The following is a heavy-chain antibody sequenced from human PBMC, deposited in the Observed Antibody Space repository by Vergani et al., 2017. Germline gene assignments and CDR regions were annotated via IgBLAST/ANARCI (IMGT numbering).Heavy chain of an antibody. D-gene: IGHD3-10*01. V-gene: IGHV4-38-2*02. CDR3: ARDRTHYYYGSGSYYAFDI. CDR2: IYHSGST. Sequence: QVQLQESGPGLVKPSQTLSLTCTVSGGSISSGDYYWGWIRQPPGKGLEWIGSIYHSGSTYYNPSLKSRVTISVDTSKNQFSLKLSSVTAADTAVYYCARDRTHYYYGSGSYYAFDIWGQGTMVTVSS. J-gene: IGHJ3*02. CDR1: GGSISSGDYY.